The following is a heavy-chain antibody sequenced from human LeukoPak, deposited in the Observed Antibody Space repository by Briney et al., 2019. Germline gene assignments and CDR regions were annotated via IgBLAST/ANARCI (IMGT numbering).Heavy chain of an antibody. J-gene: IGHJ3*02. Sequence: SVKVSCKASGGTFSSYAISWVRQAPGQGLEWMGGIIPIFGTANYAQKFQGRVTITADESTSTAYMELSSLGSEDTAVYYCARGSANFGVVSQGGKAFDIWGQGTMVTVSS. V-gene: IGHV1-69*01. CDR2: IIPIFGTA. D-gene: IGHD3-3*01. CDR1: GGTFSSYA. CDR3: ARGSANFGVVSQGGKAFDI.